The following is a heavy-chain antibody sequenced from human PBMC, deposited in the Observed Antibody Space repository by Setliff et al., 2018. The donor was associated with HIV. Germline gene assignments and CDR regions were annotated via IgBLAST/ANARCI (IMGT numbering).Heavy chain of an antibody. D-gene: IGHD1-26*01. J-gene: IGHJ3*02. Sequence: KPSETLSLTCTVSGGSISSYCWSWIRQPAGKGLEWIGRIYTSGSTNYNPSLKSRVTMSVDTSKNQFSLKLSSVTAADTAVYYCARGGGSPQRFAFDIWGQGTMVTVSS. CDR1: GGSISSYC. CDR2: IYTSGST. CDR3: ARGGGSPQRFAFDI. V-gene: IGHV4-4*07.